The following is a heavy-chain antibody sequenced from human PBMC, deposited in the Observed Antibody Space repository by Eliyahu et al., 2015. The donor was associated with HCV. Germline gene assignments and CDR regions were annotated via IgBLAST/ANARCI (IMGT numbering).Heavy chain of an antibody. CDR1: GFTFNXYW. CDR3: ARGGWVLRNFDWSLPNFDY. Sequence: EVQLVESGGGLVQPGGSLRLSCAASGFTFNXYWMSWVRQAPGKGLGWVANIKQDGSEKHYVDSVKGRFTISRDNAKNSLYLQMNSLRAEDTAVYYCARGGWVLRNFDWSLPNFDYWGQGILVTVSS. D-gene: IGHD3-9*01. CDR2: IKQDGSEK. V-gene: IGHV3-7*01. J-gene: IGHJ4*02.